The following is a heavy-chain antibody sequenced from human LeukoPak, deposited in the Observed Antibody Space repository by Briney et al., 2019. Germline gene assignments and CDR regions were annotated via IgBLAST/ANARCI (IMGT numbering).Heavy chain of an antibody. J-gene: IGHJ4*02. CDR1: GFIFIDYY. D-gene: IGHD4-17*01. Sequence: ASVKVSCKASGFIFIDYYLHWVRQAPGQGFEWLGWINLNSGATKFAQKFQGRVTITADKSTSTAYMELSSLRSEDTAVYYCASHPIYGEARVLDYWGQGTLVTVSS. CDR2: INLNSGAT. V-gene: IGHV1-2*02. CDR3: ASHPIYGEARVLDY.